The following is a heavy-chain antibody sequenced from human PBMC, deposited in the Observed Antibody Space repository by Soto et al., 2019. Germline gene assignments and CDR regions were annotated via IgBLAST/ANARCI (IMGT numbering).Heavy chain of an antibody. CDR3: ARELSGRGVVMGY. CDR1: GYASTSYG. D-gene: IGHD3-3*01. CDR2: ISAYNGNT. J-gene: IGHJ4*02. V-gene: IGHV1-18*01. Sequence: GASVKVSCTASGYASTSYGLSWLRQAPGQGLEWMGWISAYNGNTNYAQKLQGRVTMTTDTSTSTAYIDLRSLRSDDTAVYYCARELSGRGVVMGYWGQGTLVTVSS.